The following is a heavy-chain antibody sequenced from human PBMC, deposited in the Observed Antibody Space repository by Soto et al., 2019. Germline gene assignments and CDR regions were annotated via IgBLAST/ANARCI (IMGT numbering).Heavy chain of an antibody. CDR1: GFNFSSFA. CDR3: AKDSRNVAVSAARVYGMDV. D-gene: IGHD2-2*01. V-gene: IGHV3-23*04. CDR2: TRSNGEYT. J-gene: IGHJ6*02. Sequence: VRLVESGGGVVQPGRSLRLSCAASGFNFSSFAMHCVRQAPGKGLEWVSTTRSNGEYTYYGDSAKGRFTVSRDNSKNTLYLEMSSVRAEDTAVYYCAKDSRNVAVSAARVYGMDVWCQGTTVTVSS.